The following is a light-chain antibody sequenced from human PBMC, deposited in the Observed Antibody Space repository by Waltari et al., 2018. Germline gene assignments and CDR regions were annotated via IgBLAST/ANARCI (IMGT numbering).Light chain of an antibody. Sequence: QSALTQPRSVSGSPGPSVTISCTGSSSDVRRYAYFSWYHQRPGKPPKLIISEVSQRPSGVPDRFSGSKSGNTASLTISGLQADDEADYYCYSYAATYSIFGGGTKLTVL. V-gene: IGLV2-11*01. CDR2: EVS. J-gene: IGLJ2*01. CDR1: SSDVRRYAY. CDR3: YSYAATYSI.